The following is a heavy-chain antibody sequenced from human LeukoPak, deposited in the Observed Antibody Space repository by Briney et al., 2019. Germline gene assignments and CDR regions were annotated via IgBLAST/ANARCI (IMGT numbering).Heavy chain of an antibody. Sequence: SGGSLRLSCAASGFTFSSYGMHWVRQAPGKGLERVAVIWYDGSNKYYADSVKGRFTISRDNSKNTLYLQMNSLRAEDTAVYYCAKDIVVPRPYFGMDVWGKGTTVTVSS. V-gene: IGHV3-33*06. CDR1: GFTFSSYG. CDR3: AKDIVVPRPYFGMDV. J-gene: IGHJ6*04. CDR2: IWYDGSNK. D-gene: IGHD2-2*01.